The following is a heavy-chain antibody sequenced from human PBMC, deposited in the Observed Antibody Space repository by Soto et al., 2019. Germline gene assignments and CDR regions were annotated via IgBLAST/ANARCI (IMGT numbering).Heavy chain of an antibody. V-gene: IGHV4-59*08. CDR2: IYYPGLT. J-gene: IGHJ5*02. Sequence: QVQLQESGPGLVKPSETLSLTCTVSGGSISSYYWSWIRQSPGKGLEWIAYIYYPGLTNYNPSPASRVTISVDTSKNQFSLKLKSVTAADTAVYYCARHKYDSSSGLVNWFDPWCQGTLVTVSS. CDR3: ARHKYDSSSGLVNWFDP. D-gene: IGHD6-6*01. CDR1: GGSISSYY.